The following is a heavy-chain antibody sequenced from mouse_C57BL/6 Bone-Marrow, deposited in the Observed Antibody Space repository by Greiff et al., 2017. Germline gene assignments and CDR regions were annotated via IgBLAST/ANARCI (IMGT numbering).Heavy chain of an antibody. CDR3: AREGYYYGSSPWYFDV. D-gene: IGHD1-1*01. CDR2: IDPNSGGT. J-gene: IGHJ1*03. V-gene: IGHV1-72*01. Sequence: QVQLKQPGAELVKPGASVKLSCKASGYTFTSYWMHWVKQRPGRGLEWIGRIDPNSGGTKYNEKFKSKATLTVDKPSSTAYMQLSSLTSEDSAVYYCAREGYYYGSSPWYFDVWGTGTTVTVSS. CDR1: GYTFTSYW.